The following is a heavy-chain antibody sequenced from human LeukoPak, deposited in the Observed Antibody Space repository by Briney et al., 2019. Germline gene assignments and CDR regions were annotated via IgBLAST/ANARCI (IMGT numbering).Heavy chain of an antibody. J-gene: IGHJ4*02. V-gene: IGHV3-21*01. D-gene: IGHD1-26*01. CDR3: ARVFSGSYLNYHHFDY. CDR2: ISSSSSYI. CDR1: EFTFSSYS. Sequence: PGGSLRLSCAASEFTFSSYSMNWVRQAPGKGLEWVSSISSSSSYIYYADPVKGRFTISRDNAKNSLYLQMNSLRAEDTAVYYCARVFSGSYLNYHHFDYWGQGTLVTVSS.